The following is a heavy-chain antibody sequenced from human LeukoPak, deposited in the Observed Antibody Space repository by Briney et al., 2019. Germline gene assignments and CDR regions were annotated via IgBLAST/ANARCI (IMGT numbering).Heavy chain of an antibody. V-gene: IGHV3-53*01. Sequence: GGSLRLSCAASGFTFSNYAMIWVRQAPGKGLEWVSVIYSGVSTYYADSVKGRFTISRDNSKNTLYLQMNSLRAEDTALYYCARDRRYYDSSGYYFHWYFDLWGRGTLVTVSS. D-gene: IGHD3-22*01. CDR3: ARDRRYYDSSGYYFHWYFDL. J-gene: IGHJ2*01. CDR2: IYSGVST. CDR1: GFTFSNYA.